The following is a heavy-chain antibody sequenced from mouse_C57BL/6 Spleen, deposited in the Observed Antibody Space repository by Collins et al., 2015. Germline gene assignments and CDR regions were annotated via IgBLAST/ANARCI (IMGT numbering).Heavy chain of an antibody. V-gene: IGHV1-15*01. D-gene: IGHD2-4*01. CDR1: GYTFTDYE. J-gene: IGHJ4*01. Sequence: GRPGASVTLSCKASGYTFTDYEMHWVKQTPVHGLEWIGAIDPETGGTAYNQKFKGKAILTADKSSSTAYMELRSLTSEDSAVYYCTRYDSYYYAMDYWGQGTSVTVSS. CDR2: IDPETGGT. CDR3: TRYDSYYYAMDY.